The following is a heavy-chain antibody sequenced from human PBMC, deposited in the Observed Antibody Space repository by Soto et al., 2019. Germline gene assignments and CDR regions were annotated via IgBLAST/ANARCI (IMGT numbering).Heavy chain of an antibody. CDR1: DGSIRSSSYY. V-gene: IGHV4-39*01. CDR3: ARHTGYGLYYFDY. J-gene: IGHJ4*02. Sequence: SELLSLPCTVLDGSIRSSSYYWGWIRQPPGKGLEWIGSIYYSGSTYYNPSLKSRVTISVDTSKNQFSLKLSSVTAADTAVYYCARHTGYGLYYFDYWGQGTLVNVSS. CDR2: IYYSGST. D-gene: IGHD5-18*01.